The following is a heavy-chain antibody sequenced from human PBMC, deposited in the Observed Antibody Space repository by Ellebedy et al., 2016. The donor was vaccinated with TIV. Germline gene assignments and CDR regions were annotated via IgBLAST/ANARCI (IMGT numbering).Heavy chain of an antibody. CDR1: GFTFSTDA. Sequence: PGGSLRLSCAASGFTFSTDAMSWVRQAPGKGLEWVSGISDSGSNTYYADSVKGRFTISRANSKNTLYLQMNSLTAEDTGVYYCAKPKLGVDWGQGTLVTVSS. CDR3: AKPKLGVD. J-gene: IGHJ4*02. V-gene: IGHV3-23*01. CDR2: ISDSGSNT. D-gene: IGHD4-23*01.